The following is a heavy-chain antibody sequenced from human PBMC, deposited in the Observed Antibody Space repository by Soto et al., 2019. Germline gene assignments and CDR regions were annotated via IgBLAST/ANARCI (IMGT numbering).Heavy chain of an antibody. D-gene: IGHD1-26*01. Sequence: EVQLLESGGDLVQPGGSLRLSCAASGFTFSSYAMNWVRQAPGKGLEWVSDISGSGGNTFYADSVKGRFTISGDNSKNPLFLQMHSLRAEDTAIYYCAMLNSGSYSYHGMDVWGQGTTVTVSS. CDR3: AMLNSGSYSYHGMDV. CDR1: GFTFSSYA. J-gene: IGHJ6*02. V-gene: IGHV3-23*01. CDR2: ISGSGGNT.